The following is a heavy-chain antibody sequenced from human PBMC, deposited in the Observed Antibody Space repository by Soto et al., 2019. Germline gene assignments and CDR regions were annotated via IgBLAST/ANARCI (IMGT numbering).Heavy chain of an antibody. CDR1: GDSISSRSYY. D-gene: IGHD2-21*02. CDR2: IYYSGST. J-gene: IGHJ4*02. Sequence: SETLSLTCTVTGDSISSRSYYWGWIRQPPGKGLEWIGSIYYSGSTYNNPSLRSRVSMSIDTSKDQFSLKLKSVTAADTALYFCARQRTSVVTQAYFDVWGPGXLVTVSS. V-gene: IGHV4-39*01. CDR3: ARQRTSVVTQAYFDV.